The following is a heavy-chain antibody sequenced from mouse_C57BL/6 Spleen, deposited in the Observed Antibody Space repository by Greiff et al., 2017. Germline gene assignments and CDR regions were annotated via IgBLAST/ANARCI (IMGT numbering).Heavy chain of an antibody. CDR1: GFTFSDYG. D-gene: IGHD3-2*02. J-gene: IGHJ2*01. V-gene: IGHV5-17*01. CDR3: ATGYPYFDY. Sequence: EVKLMESGGGLVKPGGSLKLSCAASGFTFSDYGMHWVRQAPEKGLEWVAYISSGSSTIYYADTVKGRFPISRDNAKNTLFLQMTSLRSEDTAMYYCATGYPYFDYWGQGTTLTVSS. CDR2: ISSGSSTI.